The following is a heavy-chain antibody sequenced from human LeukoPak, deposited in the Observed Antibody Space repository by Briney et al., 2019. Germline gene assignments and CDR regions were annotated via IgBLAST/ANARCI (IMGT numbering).Heavy chain of an antibody. D-gene: IGHD6-19*01. CDR3: TKLGHSNGWYLRPFDI. CDR1: GGSITGHY. Sequence: SETLSHICAVSGGSITGHYWNWLRQTPGMRLEWIGYTSYSRTTIYNSYFKGRATISIDTSKNQLYLNLSSVTATATAVYYCTKLGHSNGWYLRPFDIWVQGKTVMVSS. J-gene: IGHJ3*02. CDR2: TSYSRTT. V-gene: IGHV4-59*08.